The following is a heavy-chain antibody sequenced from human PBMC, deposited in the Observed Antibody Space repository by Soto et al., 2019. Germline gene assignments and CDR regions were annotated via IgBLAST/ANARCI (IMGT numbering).Heavy chain of an antibody. CDR2: TRNKANSYTT. CDR3: ASVGYDFWSGPRMDV. Sequence: PWGSLRLSCAASGFTFSDHYMDWVRQAPGKGLEWVGRTRNKANSYTTEYAASVKGRFTISRDDSKNSLYLQMNSLKTEDTAVYYCASVGYDFWSGPRMDVWGKGTTVTVSS. J-gene: IGHJ6*03. CDR1: GFTFSDHY. V-gene: IGHV3-72*01. D-gene: IGHD3-3*01.